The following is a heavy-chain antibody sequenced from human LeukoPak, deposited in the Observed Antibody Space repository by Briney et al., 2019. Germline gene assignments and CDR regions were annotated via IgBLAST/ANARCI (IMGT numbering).Heavy chain of an antibody. J-gene: IGHJ4*02. CDR3: AKGPPTIVGAPEY. D-gene: IGHD1-26*01. CDR1: GFTFSSYV. Sequence: GGSLRLSCAASGFTFSSYVMNWVRQAPGKGLEWVSVISGSGGGAYYADSVKGRFTISRDNSKNTLYLQMNSLRAEDTAVYYCAKGPPTIVGAPEYWGQGTLVIVSS. CDR2: ISGSGGGA. V-gene: IGHV3-23*01.